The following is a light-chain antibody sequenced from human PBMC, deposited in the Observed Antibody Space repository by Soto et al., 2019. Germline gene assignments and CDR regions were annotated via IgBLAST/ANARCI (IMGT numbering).Light chain of an antibody. J-gene: IGLJ2*01. CDR2: ENN. CDR3: GTWDNSPGHVV. V-gene: IGLV1-51*02. Sequence: QSVLTQPPSVSAAPGQKVTISCSGSSSNIGNNYVSWYQQLPGTAPKLLIYENNKRPSGIPDRFSGSKSGTSATLGITGLQTGDEADYYCGTWDNSPGHVVFGGGTQLTVL. CDR1: SSNIGNNY.